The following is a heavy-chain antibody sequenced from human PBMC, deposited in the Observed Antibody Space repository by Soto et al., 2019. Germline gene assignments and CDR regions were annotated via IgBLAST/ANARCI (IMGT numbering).Heavy chain of an antibody. Sequence: QVQLQESGPGLVKPSQTLSLTCTVSGGSIGSGGYYWSWIRQHPGKGLEWIGYIYYSGSTSYYNPSLKSRVTISVDTSKNQFSLKLSSVTAADTAVYYCAKWAFGEGTFDPWGQGTLVTASS. D-gene: IGHD3-10*01. V-gene: IGHV4-31*03. CDR3: AKWAFGEGTFDP. CDR1: GGSIGSGGYY. J-gene: IGHJ5*02. CDR2: IYYSGSTS.